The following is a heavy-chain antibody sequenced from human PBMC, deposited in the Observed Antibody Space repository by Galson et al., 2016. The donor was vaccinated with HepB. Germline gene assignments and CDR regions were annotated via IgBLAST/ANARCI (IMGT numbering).Heavy chain of an antibody. CDR3: AKSGKHLWSIDY. Sequence: SLRLSCAASGFTFSSYAMSWVRQAPGKGPEWVSAISGSGGTTYYADSVKGRFTISRDISKNTLYVQMNSQRAEDMAVYYCAKSGKHLWSIDYWGQGALVTVSS. J-gene: IGHJ4*02. V-gene: IGHV3-23*01. CDR1: GFTFSSYA. CDR2: ISGSGGTT. D-gene: IGHD5-18*01.